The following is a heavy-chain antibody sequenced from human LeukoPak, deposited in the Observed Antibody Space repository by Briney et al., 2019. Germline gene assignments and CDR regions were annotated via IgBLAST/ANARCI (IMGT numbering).Heavy chain of an antibody. CDR2: ISAYNGNT. D-gene: IGHD1-1*01. CDR1: GYTFTSYG. V-gene: IGHV1-18*01. CDR3: ARDGRVRWFDP. Sequence: ASVKVSCKASGYTFTSYGISWVRQAPGQGLEWMGWISAYNGNTNYAQKLQGRVTMTTDTSTTTAYMELRGLRCDDTAVYYWARDGRVRWFDPWGQGTLVSVSS. J-gene: IGHJ5*02.